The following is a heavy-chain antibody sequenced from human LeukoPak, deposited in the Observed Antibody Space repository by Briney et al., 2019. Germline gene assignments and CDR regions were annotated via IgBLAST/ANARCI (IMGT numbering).Heavy chain of an antibody. CDR1: GFTFSSYG. J-gene: IGHJ4*02. D-gene: IGHD2-2*01. V-gene: IGHV3-30*03. CDR2: ISYDGSNK. CDR3: ARDLQYLLLMGEIDY. Sequence: GGSLRLSCAASGFTFSSYGMHWVRQAPGKGLEWVAVISYDGSNKYYADSVKGRSTISRDNSKNTLYLQMHSLRADDTAVYYCARDLQYLLLMGEIDYWGQGTLVTVSS.